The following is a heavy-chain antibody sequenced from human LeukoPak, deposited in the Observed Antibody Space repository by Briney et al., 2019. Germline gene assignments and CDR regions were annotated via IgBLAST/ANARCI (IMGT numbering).Heavy chain of an antibody. J-gene: IGHJ4*02. CDR1: GFTFGDYY. D-gene: IGHD5-12*01. Sequence: PGGSLRLSCAASGFTFGDYYMNWIRQAPGKGLEWVSYISSSVTTVRYADSVKGRFTISRDNAKNSLYLQMSSLRADDTALYYCVRSYSAYDSFDYWGQGTLVTVS. CDR2: ISSSVTTV. CDR3: VRSYSAYDSFDY. V-gene: IGHV3-11*01.